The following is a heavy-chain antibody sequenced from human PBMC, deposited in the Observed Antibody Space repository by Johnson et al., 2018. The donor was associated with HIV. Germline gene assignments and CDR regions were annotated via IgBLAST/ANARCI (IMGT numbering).Heavy chain of an antibody. J-gene: IGHJ3*02. Sequence: QVQLVESGGGVVRPGRSLRLSCVVSGFTFSSYGMHWVRRAPGKGLEWVAVISYDGSNKYYADSVKGRFTVSRDNSKNTLYLQMNSLRPEDTAVYYCAKERQLVRAFDIWGQGTMVTVSS. CDR2: ISYDGSNK. D-gene: IGHD6-6*01. CDR3: AKERQLVRAFDI. V-gene: IGHV3-30*18. CDR1: GFTFSSYG.